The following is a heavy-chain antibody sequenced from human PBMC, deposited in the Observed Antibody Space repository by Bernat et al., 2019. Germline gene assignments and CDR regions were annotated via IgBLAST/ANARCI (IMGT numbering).Heavy chain of an antibody. J-gene: IGHJ4*02. CDR3: ARDQYYYDSSGYYYAEETIAYYFDY. CDR2: ISYDGSNK. V-gene: IGHV3-30-3*01. Sequence: QVQLVESGGGVVQPGRSLRLSCAASGFTFSSYAMHWVRQAPGKGLEWLAVISYDGSNKYYADSVKGRFTISRDNSKNTLYLQMNSLRAEDTAVYYCARDQYYYDSSGYYYAEETIAYYFDYWGQGTLVTVSS. CDR1: GFTFSSYA. D-gene: IGHD3-22*01.